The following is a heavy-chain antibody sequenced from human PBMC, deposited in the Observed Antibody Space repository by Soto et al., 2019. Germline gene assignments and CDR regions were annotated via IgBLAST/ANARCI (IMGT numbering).Heavy chain of an antibody. CDR2: INPNSGGT. D-gene: IGHD7-27*01. V-gene: IGHV1-2*04. CDR1: GYTFTGYY. J-gene: IGHJ4*02. CDR3: AIAFPPNWGSEVYYFDY. Sequence: ASVKVSCKASGYTFTGYYMHWVRQAPGQGLEWMGWINPNSGGTNYAQKFQGWVTMTRDTSISTAYMELSRLRSDDTAVYYCAIAFPPNWGSEVYYFDYWGQGTLVTVSS.